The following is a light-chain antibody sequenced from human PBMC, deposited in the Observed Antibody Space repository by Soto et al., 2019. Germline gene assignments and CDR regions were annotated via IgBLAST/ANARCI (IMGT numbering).Light chain of an antibody. V-gene: IGKV3-15*01. CDR2: GAS. CDR3: QQYINWPSWT. J-gene: IGKJ1*01. Sequence: DKVMTQSPATLSVSPGETAILSCRASDSVSTFLAWYQQKPGQAPRLLIYGASTRATGVPARFSVSGSGTEFTLTISRLQSEDVAVYYCQQYINWPSWTFGQGTKVEVK. CDR1: DSVSTF.